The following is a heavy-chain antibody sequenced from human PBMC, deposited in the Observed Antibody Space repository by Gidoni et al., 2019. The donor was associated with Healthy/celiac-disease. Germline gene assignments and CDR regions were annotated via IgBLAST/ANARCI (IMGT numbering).Heavy chain of an antibody. CDR1: GFTFSSYS. D-gene: IGHD3-22*01. J-gene: IGHJ6*02. CDR2: ISSSSSTI. CDR3: ARNKYYYDSSGYWRATYGMDV. Sequence: EVQLVESGGGLVQPGGSLRLSCAASGFTFSSYSMHWVRQAPGKGLEWVSYISSSSSTIYYADSVKGRFTISRDNAKNSLYLQMNSLRDEDTAVYYCARNKYYYDSSGYWRATYGMDVWGQGTTVTVSS. V-gene: IGHV3-48*02.